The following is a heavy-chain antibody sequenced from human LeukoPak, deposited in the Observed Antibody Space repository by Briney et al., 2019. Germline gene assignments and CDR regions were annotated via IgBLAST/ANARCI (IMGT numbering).Heavy chain of an antibody. CDR1: GFIFSSYAM. D-gene: IGHD1-26*01. CDR2: VSLTGET. J-gene: IGHJ4*02. CDR3: SRESGAFCPFGY. V-gene: IGHV4-4*02. Sequence: GSLRLSCAASGFIFSSYAMSWVRQPPGQGLEWIGEVSLTGETNYNPSLNGRVTMSLDGSRNQLSLTLTSVTAADTAIYYCSRESGAFCPFGYWGQGTLVIVPP.